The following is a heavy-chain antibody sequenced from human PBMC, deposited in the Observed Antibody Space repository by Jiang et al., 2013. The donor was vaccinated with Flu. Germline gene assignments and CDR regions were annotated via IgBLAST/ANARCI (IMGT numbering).Heavy chain of an antibody. CDR2: IYYSGST. Sequence: SGSYYWSWIRQPPGKGLEWIGYIYYSGSTNYNPSLKSRVTISVDTSKNQFSLKLSSVTAADTAVYYCASYCSSTSCFLFDYWGQGTLVTVSS. V-gene: IGHV4-61*01. CDR3: ASYCSSTSCFLFDY. CDR1: SGSYY. D-gene: IGHD2-2*01. J-gene: IGHJ4*02.